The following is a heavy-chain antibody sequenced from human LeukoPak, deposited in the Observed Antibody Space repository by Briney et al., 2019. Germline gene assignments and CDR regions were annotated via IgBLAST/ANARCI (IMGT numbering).Heavy chain of an antibody. CDR2: ISYDGSNK. CDR1: GFTFSSYW. Sequence: TGGSLRLSCAASGFTFSSYWMSWVRQAPGKGLEWVAVISYDGSNKYYADSVKGRFTISRDNSKNTLYLQMNSLRAEDTAVYYCATEITMVRGVIGHWGQGTLVTVSS. D-gene: IGHD3-10*01. J-gene: IGHJ5*02. CDR3: ATEITMVRGVIGH. V-gene: IGHV3-30*03.